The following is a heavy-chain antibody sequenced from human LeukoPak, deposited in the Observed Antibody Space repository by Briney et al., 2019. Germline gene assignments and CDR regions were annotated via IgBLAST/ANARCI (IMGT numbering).Heavy chain of an antibody. CDR1: GFTVSSNY. CDR3: ARGEGSGSYWRGYYFDY. J-gene: IGHJ4*02. Sequence: GGSLRLSCAASGFTVSSNYMSWVRQAPGKGLEWVSVIYSGGSTYYADSVKGRFTISRDNSKSTLYLQMNSLRAEDTAVYYCARGEGSGSYWRGYYFDYWGQGTLVTVSS. D-gene: IGHD1-26*01. CDR2: IYSGGST. V-gene: IGHV3-66*01.